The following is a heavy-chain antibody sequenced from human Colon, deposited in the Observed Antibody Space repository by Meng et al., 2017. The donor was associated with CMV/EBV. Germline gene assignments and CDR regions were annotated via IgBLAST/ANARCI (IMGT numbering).Heavy chain of an antibody. J-gene: IGHJ4*02. CDR3: ARGRLLITMIVGDY. V-gene: IGHV1-2*02. D-gene: IGHD3-22*01. CDR1: GYTFTGYY. Sequence: ASVKVSCKTSGYTFTGYYMHWVRQAPGQGLEWMGWINPNSGGTNYAQKFQGRVTMTRDTSISTAYMELSRLRSDDTAVYYCARGRLLITMIVGDYWGQGTLVTVSS. CDR2: INPNSGGT.